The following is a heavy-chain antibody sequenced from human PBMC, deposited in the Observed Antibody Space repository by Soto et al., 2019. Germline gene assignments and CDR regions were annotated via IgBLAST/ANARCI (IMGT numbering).Heavy chain of an antibody. Sequence: PGGSLRLSCAASGFSFSSSTMNWVRQAPGKGLEWVSYISSGSTTIYYAESVKGRFTISRDNGKNSLYLQMNSLRDEVTAVYYCARVRRNDASDYYGMDVWGQGTTVTVSS. D-gene: IGHD1-1*01. V-gene: IGHV3-48*02. CDR2: ISSGSTTI. J-gene: IGHJ6*02. CDR1: GFSFSSST. CDR3: ARVRRNDASDYYGMDV.